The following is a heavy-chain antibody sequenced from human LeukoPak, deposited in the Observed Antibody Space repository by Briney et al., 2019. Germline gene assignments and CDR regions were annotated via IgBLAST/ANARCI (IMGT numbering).Heavy chain of an antibody. CDR1: GFTFSSYA. V-gene: IGHV3-23*01. D-gene: IGHD5-12*01. Sequence: GGSLRLSCAASGFTFSSYAMSWVRQAPGKGLEWVSGISGSGGSTYYADSVKGRFTISRDNSKNTLYLQMNSLRADDTAVYYCAKTRDGYSGYVFDYWGQGTLVTVSS. J-gene: IGHJ4*02. CDR3: AKTRDGYSGYVFDY. CDR2: ISGSGGST.